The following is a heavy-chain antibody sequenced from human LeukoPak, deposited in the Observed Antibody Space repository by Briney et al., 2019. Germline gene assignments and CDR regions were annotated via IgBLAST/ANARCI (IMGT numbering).Heavy chain of an antibody. CDR1: GFTFSSYW. D-gene: IGHD3-10*01. V-gene: IGHV3-33*08. Sequence: GGSLRLSCAASGFTFSSYWMSWVRQAPGKGLEWVAVIWYDGSNKYYADSVKGRFTISREDSKNTLYLQMNSLRAEDTAVYYCARPFSSGRNDAFDIWGQGTMVPVSS. CDR3: ARPFSSGRNDAFDI. J-gene: IGHJ3*02. CDR2: IWYDGSNK.